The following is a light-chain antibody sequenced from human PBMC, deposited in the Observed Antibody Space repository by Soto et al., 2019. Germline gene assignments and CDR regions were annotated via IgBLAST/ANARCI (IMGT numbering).Light chain of an antibody. Sequence: QPVLTQSPSASASLGASVKLTCTLSSGHSTYAIAWHQQQPEKGPRWLMKLNSDGSHSKGDGIPDRFSGSSSGAERYLTISSLQSEDEADYYCQTWGTGIHVVFGGGTKLTVL. J-gene: IGLJ2*01. CDR3: QTWGTGIHVV. CDR2: LNSDGSH. V-gene: IGLV4-69*01. CDR1: SGHSTYA.